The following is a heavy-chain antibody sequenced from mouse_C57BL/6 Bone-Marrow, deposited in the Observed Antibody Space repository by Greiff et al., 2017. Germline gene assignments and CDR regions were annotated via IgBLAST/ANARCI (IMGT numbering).Heavy chain of an antibody. D-gene: IGHD2-5*01. J-gene: IGHJ2*01. Sequence: EVQLQQSGAELVRPGSSVKMSCKTSGYTFTSYGINWVKQRPGQGLEWIGYIYIGNGYTEYNEKFKGKATLTSYTSSSTAYMQLSSLTSEDSAIYVGVCGDYYSNFPLGYWGRGTTLTVSS. CDR1: GYTFTSYG. CDR2: IYIGNGYT. V-gene: IGHV1-58*01. CDR3: VCGDYYSNFPLGY.